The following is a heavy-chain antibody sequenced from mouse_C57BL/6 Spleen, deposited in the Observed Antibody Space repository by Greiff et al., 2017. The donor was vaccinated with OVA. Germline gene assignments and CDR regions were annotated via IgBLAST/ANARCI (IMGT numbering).Heavy chain of an antibody. J-gene: IGHJ3*01. CDR3: AREELGRVFAY. D-gene: IGHD4-1*01. CDR1: GFTFSSYT. CDR2: ISGGGGNT. Sequence: EVQLVESGGGLVKPGGSLKLSCAASGFTFSSYTMSWVRQTPEKRLEWVATISGGGGNTYYPDSVKGRFTISRDNAKNTLYLQMSSLRSEDTALYYCAREELGRVFAYWGQGTLVTVSA. V-gene: IGHV5-9*01.